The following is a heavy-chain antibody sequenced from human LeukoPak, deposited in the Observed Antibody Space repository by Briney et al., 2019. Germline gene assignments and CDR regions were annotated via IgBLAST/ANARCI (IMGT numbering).Heavy chain of an antibody. CDR1: GYTFTSYA. CDR3: ARDVITFGGFYPYFDY. Sequence: ASVKVSCEASGYTFTSYAMHWVRQAPGQRLEWMGWINAGNGNTKYSQKFQGRVTITRDTSASTAYMELSSLRSEDTAVYYCARDVITFGGFYPYFDYWGQGTLVTVSS. D-gene: IGHD3-16*01. J-gene: IGHJ4*02. V-gene: IGHV1-3*01. CDR2: INAGNGNT.